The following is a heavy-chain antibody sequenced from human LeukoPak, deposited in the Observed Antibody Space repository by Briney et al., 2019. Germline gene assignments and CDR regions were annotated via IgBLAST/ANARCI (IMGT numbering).Heavy chain of an antibody. CDR2: ISSSSSTI. Sequence: PGGSLRLSCAASGFTFSSYSMNWVRQAPGKGLEWVSYISSSSSTIYYADSVKGRFTISRDNAKNSLYLQMNSLRAEDTAVYYCARSHSSRFLNYFDYWGQGTLVTVSS. CDR1: GFTFSSYS. CDR3: ARSHSSRFLNYFDY. D-gene: IGHD6-13*01. J-gene: IGHJ4*02. V-gene: IGHV3-48*01.